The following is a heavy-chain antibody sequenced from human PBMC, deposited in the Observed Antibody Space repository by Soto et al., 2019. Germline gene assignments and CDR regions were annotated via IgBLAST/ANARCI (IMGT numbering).Heavy chain of an antibody. CDR2: FDPEDGET. V-gene: IGHV1-24*01. Sequence: ASVKVSCKVSGYTLTELSMHWVRQAPGKGLEWMGGFDPEDGETIYAQKFQGRVTMTEDTSTSTAYMELRSLRSDDTAVYYCARDPGQGAALDYWGQGTLVTVSS. CDR1: GYTLTELS. J-gene: IGHJ4*02. D-gene: IGHD6-6*01. CDR3: ARDPGQGAALDY.